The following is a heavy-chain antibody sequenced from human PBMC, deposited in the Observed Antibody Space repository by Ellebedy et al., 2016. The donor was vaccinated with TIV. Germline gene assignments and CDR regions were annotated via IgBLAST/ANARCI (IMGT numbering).Heavy chain of an antibody. D-gene: IGHD6-19*01. CDR3: ARAREDSSGWTTYPFYGLDI. V-gene: IGHV4-59*01. CDR1: GGSIRSYY. Sequence: SETLSLTCTVSGGSIRSYYWSWIRQPPGKGLEWIGYIYYSGSTNYNPSLKSRVTMSVDTSKNQFSLKLSSVTAADTAVYYCARAREDSSGWTTYPFYGLDIWGQGTMVTVSS. J-gene: IGHJ3*02. CDR2: IYYSGST.